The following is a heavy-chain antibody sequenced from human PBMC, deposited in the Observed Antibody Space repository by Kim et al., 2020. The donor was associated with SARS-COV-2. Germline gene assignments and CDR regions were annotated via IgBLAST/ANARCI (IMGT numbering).Heavy chain of an antibody. J-gene: IGHJ4*02. Sequence: YYKPTLESRFSIAIDTSKNQFSLNLSSVTAADTAAYYCVRWPIAPYYYFDYWGQGIQVTVSS. D-gene: IGHD6-13*01. V-gene: IGHV4-39*01. CDR3: VRWPIAPYYYFDY.